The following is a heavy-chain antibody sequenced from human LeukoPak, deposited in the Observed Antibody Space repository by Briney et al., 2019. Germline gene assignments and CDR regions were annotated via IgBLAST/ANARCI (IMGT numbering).Heavy chain of an antibody. CDR3: AREGAVAGSFDY. V-gene: IGHV4-39*07. CDR2: IYYSGST. J-gene: IGHJ4*02. D-gene: IGHD6-19*01. CDR1: GGSISSSNYY. Sequence: SETLSLTCTVSGGSISSSNYYWGWIRQPPGKGLEWIGSIYYSGSTYYNPSLKSRVTISVDTSKNQFSLKLSSVTAADTAVYYCAREGAVAGSFDYWGQGTLVTVSS.